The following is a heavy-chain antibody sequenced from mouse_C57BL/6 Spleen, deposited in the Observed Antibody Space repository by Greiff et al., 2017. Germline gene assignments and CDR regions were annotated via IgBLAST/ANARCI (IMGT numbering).Heavy chain of an antibody. CDR2: IDPSDSYT. D-gene: IGHD2-2*01. V-gene: IGHV1-59*01. Sequence: VQLQQPGAELVRPGTSVKLSCKASGYTFTSYWMHWVKQRPGQGLEWIGVIDPSDSYTNYNQKFKGKATLTVDTSSSTAYMQLSSLTSEDSAVYYCARTMFTTSFDYWGQGTTLTVSS. J-gene: IGHJ2*01. CDR1: GYTFTSYW. CDR3: ARTMFTTSFDY.